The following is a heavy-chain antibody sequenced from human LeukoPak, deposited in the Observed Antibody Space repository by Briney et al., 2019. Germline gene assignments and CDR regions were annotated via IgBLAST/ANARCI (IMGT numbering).Heavy chain of an antibody. Sequence: NPSETLSLTCTVSGGSISSYYWSWIRQPPGKGLEWIGYIYYSGSTNYNPSLKSRVTISVDTSKNQFSLKLSSVPAADTAVYYCARPSVGEGDLSFHDAFNIWGQGTMVTVSS. J-gene: IGHJ3*02. CDR2: IYYSGST. CDR1: GGSISSYY. V-gene: IGHV4-59*12. D-gene: IGHD3-16*02. CDR3: ARPSVGEGDLSFHDAFNI.